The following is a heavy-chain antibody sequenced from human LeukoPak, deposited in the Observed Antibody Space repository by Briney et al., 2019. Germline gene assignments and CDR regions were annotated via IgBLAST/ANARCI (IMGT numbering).Heavy chain of an antibody. CDR2: INHSGST. J-gene: IGHJ6*03. Sequence: PSETLSLTCAVYGGSFSGYYWSWIRQPPGKGLEWIGEINHSGSTNYNPSLKSRVTISVDTSKNQFSLKLSSVTAADTAVYYCARHVLLRFGEFGYYYYYYMDVWGKGTTVTISS. D-gene: IGHD3-10*01. CDR3: ARHVLLRFGEFGYYYYYYMDV. CDR1: GGSFSGYY. V-gene: IGHV4-34*01.